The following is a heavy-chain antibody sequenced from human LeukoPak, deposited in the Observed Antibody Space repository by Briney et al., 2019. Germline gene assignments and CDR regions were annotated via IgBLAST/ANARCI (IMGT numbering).Heavy chain of an antibody. Sequence: GGSLRLSCAASGFTFSSYGMHWVRQAPGKGLEWVAFIRYDGSNKYYADSVKGRFTISRDNSKNTLYLQMNSLRAEDTAVYYCVKWDSSGYYYGSYAFDIWGQGTMVTVSS. CDR3: VKWDSSGYYYGSYAFDI. D-gene: IGHD3-22*01. J-gene: IGHJ3*02. CDR2: IRYDGSNK. V-gene: IGHV3-30*02. CDR1: GFTFSSYG.